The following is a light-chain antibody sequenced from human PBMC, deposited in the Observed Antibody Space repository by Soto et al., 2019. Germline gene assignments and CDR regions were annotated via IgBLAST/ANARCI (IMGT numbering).Light chain of an antibody. J-gene: IGKJ1*01. V-gene: IGKV3-20*01. CDR2: GAS. Sequence: EIVLTQSPGTLSLSPGERATLSCRASQSVRSNLAWYQQKPGQSPRLLIYGASSRATGISDRFSGSGSETDFTLTISRLEPEDFALYYCQQYGSSAPITFGQGTKVDI. CDR3: QQYGSSAPIT. CDR1: QSVRSN.